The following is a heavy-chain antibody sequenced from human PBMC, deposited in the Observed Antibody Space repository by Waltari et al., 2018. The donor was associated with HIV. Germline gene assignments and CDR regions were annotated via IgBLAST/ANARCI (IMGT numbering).Heavy chain of an antibody. J-gene: IGHJ5*02. Sequence: QVQLVQSGSELKKPGASVRVSCKASGYSITSHAINWVRQAPGQGLERMGWINTDTGNPTYAPGFTGRFVFSVDSTVRTAYLQISSLMVDDTAVYYCARTLVSSGLVRFDPWGQGTLVTVSS. V-gene: IGHV7-4-1*02. CDR3: ARTLVSSGLVRFDP. D-gene: IGHD6-6*01. CDR1: GYSITSHA. CDR2: INTDTGNP.